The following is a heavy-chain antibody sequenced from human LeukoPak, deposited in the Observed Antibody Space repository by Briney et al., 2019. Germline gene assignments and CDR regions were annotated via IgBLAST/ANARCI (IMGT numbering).Heavy chain of an antibody. CDR3: ASTRITMVRGVVLSYYYMDV. D-gene: IGHD3-10*01. CDR2: VDSSGNA. V-gene: IGHV4-39*07. Sequence: SETLSLTCTVSGGSISSYYWSWIRQPPGKGLEYFASVDSSGNAYYNPSLQSRVTISSDTSKNQFSLKLSSVTAADTAVYYCASTRITMVRGVVLSYYYMDVWGKGTTVTVSS. CDR1: GGSISSYY. J-gene: IGHJ6*03.